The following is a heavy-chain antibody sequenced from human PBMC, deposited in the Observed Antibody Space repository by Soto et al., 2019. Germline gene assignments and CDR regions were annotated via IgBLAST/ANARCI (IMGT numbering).Heavy chain of an antibody. CDR1: GFNFSDYE. J-gene: IGHJ4*02. V-gene: IGHV3-48*03. CDR2: ISSRGLTA. CDR3: ARGVLLRFFDF. Sequence: GGSLRLSCSASGFNFSDYELNWVRQAPGKGLEWVSYISSRGLTAYYSASVRGRFTISRDNAKNSVSLQMTTLRAEDTAIYYCARGVLLRFFDFWGQGALVSVSS. D-gene: IGHD3-3*01.